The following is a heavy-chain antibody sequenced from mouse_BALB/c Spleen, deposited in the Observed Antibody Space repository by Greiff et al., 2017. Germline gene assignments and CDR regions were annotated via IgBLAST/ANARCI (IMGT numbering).Heavy chain of an antibody. V-gene: IGHV2-4-1*01. CDR2: LWSGGST. CDR1: GFSLTSFG. J-gene: IGHJ2*01. CDR3: ARDGNWFDY. Sequence: VKLQQSGPGLLQPSQSLSIPCTVSGFSLTSFGVHWVRHSPGKGLEWLGVLWSGGSTDYNAAFISRLSISKDNSKSQVFFKMNSLQADDTAIYYCARDGNWFDYWGQGTTLTVSS. D-gene: IGHD2-1*01.